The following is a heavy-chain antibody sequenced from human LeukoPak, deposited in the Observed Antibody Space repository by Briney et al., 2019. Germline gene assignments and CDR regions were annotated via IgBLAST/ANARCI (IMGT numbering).Heavy chain of an antibody. V-gene: IGHV1-2*02. CDR2: INPNTGGT. CDR3: ARALVPAAQRLSS. J-gene: IGHJ5*02. D-gene: IGHD2-2*01. CDR1: GYTFTRYY. Sequence: ASVEVSCKASGYTFTRYYLHWVRQAPGQGLEWMGWINPNTGGTKYAQKFQGRVTMTRDTSISTAYMEVTRLTSDDTAVYYCARALVPAAQRLSSWGQGTLVTVSS.